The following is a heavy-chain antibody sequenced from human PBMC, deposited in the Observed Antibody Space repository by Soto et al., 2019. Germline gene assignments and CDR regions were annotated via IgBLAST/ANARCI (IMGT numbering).Heavy chain of an antibody. CDR1: GFTFSSYG. CDR2: IWYDGSNK. J-gene: IGHJ6*02. D-gene: IGHD6-19*01. Sequence: GGSLRLSCAASGFTFSSYGMHWVRQAPGKGLERVAVIWYDGSNKYYADSVKGRFAISRDNSKNTLYLQMNSLRAEDTAVYYCARDRAVAGNYYYYGMDVWGQGTTVTVSS. CDR3: ARDRAVAGNYYYYGMDV. V-gene: IGHV3-33*01.